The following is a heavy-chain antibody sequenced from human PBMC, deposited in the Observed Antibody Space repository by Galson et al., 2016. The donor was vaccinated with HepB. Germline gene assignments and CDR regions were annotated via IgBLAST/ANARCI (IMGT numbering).Heavy chain of an antibody. J-gene: IGHJ4*02. CDR3: ARSSASRNGYFDS. Sequence: ETLSLTCTVSGVSVSSSYYFWGWVRQPPGKGLEWIGLIHSSGTSHYDPSPNSRLTMSVETAKNQFSLRLSSVTAADTAVYYCARSSASRNGYFDSWGQGTLVTVSS. CDR1: GVSVSSSYYF. CDR2: IHSSGTS. D-gene: IGHD6-19*01. V-gene: IGHV4-39*01.